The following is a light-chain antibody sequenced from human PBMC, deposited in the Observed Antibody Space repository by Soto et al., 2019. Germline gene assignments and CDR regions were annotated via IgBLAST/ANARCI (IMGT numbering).Light chain of an antibody. CDR1: QSVLYNSNNKNY. CDR2: WAS. CDR3: QQYYVIPVT. J-gene: IGKJ4*01. V-gene: IGKV4-1*01. Sequence: IVMTQSPDSLAVSLGERATINCKSSQSVLYNSNNKNYLAWYQQKAGQPPKLLFYWASARESRVPDRFSGSGSGTDFTLTISSLQAEDVAFYHCQQYYVIPVTFGGGTKVEIK.